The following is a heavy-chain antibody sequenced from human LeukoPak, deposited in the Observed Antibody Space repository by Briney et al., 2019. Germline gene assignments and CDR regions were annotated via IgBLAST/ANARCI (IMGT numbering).Heavy chain of an antibody. J-gene: IGHJ4*02. CDR1: GYSFTSYW. CDR2: IYPGDSDT. D-gene: IGHD3-3*01. CDR3: ARHPPHQTIFGVVMPTHFDY. Sequence: GESLKISCKGSGYSFTSYWIGWVRQMPGKGLGWMGIIYPGDSDTRYSPSFQGQVTISADKSISTAYLQWSSLKASDTAMYYCARHPPHQTIFGVVMPTHFDYWGQGTLVTVSS. V-gene: IGHV5-51*01.